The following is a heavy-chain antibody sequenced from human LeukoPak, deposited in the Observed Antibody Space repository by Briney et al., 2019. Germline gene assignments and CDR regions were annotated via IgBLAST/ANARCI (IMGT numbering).Heavy chain of an antibody. CDR1: GFTFRNYW. D-gene: IGHD1-1*01. CDR2: ISGNSGDT. J-gene: IGHJ4*02. CDR3: ARDPRTVRI. Sequence: PGGSLRLSCVASGFTFRNYWMYWVRQAPGKGLVWLSYISGNSGDTNYADSVKGRFTISRDNAKNSLYLQMNSLRVEDTAAYYCARDPRTVRIWGQGTLVTVSS. V-gene: IGHV3-11*06.